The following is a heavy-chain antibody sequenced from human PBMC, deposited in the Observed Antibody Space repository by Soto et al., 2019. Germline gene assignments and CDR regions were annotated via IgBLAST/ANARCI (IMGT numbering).Heavy chain of an antibody. V-gene: IGHV3-30-3*01. CDR1: GFTFSSYA. D-gene: IGHD5-12*01. J-gene: IGHJ4*02. CDR2: ISYDGSNK. CDR3: ARESTVDLAGY. Sequence: PGGSLRLSCAASGFTFSSYAMHWVRQAPGKGLEWVAVISYDGSNKYYADSVKGRFTISRDNAKNSLYLQMNSLRAEDTAVYYCARESTVDLAGYWGQGTLVTVS.